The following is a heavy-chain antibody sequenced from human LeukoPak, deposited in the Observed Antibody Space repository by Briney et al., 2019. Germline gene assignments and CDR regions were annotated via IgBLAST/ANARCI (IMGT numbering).Heavy chain of an antibody. D-gene: IGHD3-10*01. CDR3: ARGDGYYYGSGSYCDF. Sequence: GGSLRLSCAASGFDVTSKYMTWVRQTPEKGLDWVSVIYSAASTLYVASVKGRFTISRDKSNNTLYLEMNSLRAEDTAVYYCARGDGYYYGSGSYCDFWGQGTLVTVSS. CDR2: IYSAAST. V-gene: IGHV3-66*01. J-gene: IGHJ4*02. CDR1: GFDVTSKY.